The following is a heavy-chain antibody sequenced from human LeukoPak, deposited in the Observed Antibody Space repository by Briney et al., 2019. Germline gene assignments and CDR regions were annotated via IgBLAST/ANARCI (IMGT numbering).Heavy chain of an antibody. D-gene: IGHD3-9*01. CDR1: GYTFTGYY. J-gene: IGHJ5*02. CDR2: INPNSGGT. V-gene: IGHV1-2*02. Sequence: ASVKVSCKASGYTFTGYYMHWVRQAPGQGLELMGLINPNSGGTNYAQKFQGRVTMTRDTSISTAYMELSRLRSDDTAVYYCARVRKRYFDWSNWFDPWGQGTLVTVSS. CDR3: ARVRKRYFDWSNWFDP.